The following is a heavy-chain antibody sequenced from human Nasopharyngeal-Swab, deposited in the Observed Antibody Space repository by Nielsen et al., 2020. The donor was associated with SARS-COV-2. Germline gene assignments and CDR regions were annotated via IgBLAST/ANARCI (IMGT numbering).Heavy chain of an antibody. J-gene: IGHJ6*02. D-gene: IGHD6-13*01. CDR3: AKGGTPGSIAAALGYYYGMDV. CDR2: INGSGGST. CDR1: GFTFSSYA. V-gene: IGHV3-23*01. Sequence: GESLKISCAASGFTFSSYAMSWVRQAPGKGLEWVSAINGSGGSTYYADSVKGRFTISRDNSKNTLYLQMNSLRAEDTAVYYCAKGGTPGSIAAALGYYYGMDVWGQGTTVTVSS.